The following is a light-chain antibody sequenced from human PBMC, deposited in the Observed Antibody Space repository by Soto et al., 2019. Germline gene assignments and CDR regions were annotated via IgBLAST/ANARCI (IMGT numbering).Light chain of an antibody. CDR3: QQSSASPFT. V-gene: IGKV3-20*01. Sequence: EIVLTQSPGTLSLSPGESATLSCRATQSVPSTNLAWYQQKPGQAPRLLIYGASSRATDIPDRFSGRGSGTDFTLTITILEPEDFAVYYCQQSSASPFTFGPGTKVEIK. CDR1: QSVPSTN. CDR2: GAS. J-gene: IGKJ3*01.